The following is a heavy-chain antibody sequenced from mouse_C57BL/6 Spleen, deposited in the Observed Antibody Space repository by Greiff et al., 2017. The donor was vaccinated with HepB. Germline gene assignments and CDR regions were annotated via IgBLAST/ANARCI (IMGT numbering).Heavy chain of an antibody. V-gene: IGHV1-15*01. CDR1: GYTFTDYE. Sequence: VQLQQSGAELVRPGASVTLSCKASGYTFTDYEMHWVKQTPVHGLEWIGAIDPETGGTAYNQKFKGKAILTADKSSSTAYMQLRSLTSEGSAVYYCTRRPLYGLYAMDYWGQGTSVTVAS. CDR2: IDPETGGT. D-gene: IGHD1-2*01. CDR3: TRRPLYGLYAMDY. J-gene: IGHJ4*01.